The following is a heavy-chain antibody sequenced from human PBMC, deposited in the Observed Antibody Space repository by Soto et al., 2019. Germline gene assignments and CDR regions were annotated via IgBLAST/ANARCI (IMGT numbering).Heavy chain of an antibody. D-gene: IGHD6-13*01. J-gene: IGHJ5*02. CDR1: VFTFGSYA. V-gene: IGHV3-23*01. CDR2: ISGSGGST. Sequence: GGSLRLACAASVFTFGSYAMSWVRQAPGKGLEWVSAISGSGGSTHYADSVKGRFTISRDNSKNTLYLQMNSLRAEDTAVYYCAKDRYSSRGTNWFDPWGQGTLVTVSS. CDR3: AKDRYSSRGTNWFDP.